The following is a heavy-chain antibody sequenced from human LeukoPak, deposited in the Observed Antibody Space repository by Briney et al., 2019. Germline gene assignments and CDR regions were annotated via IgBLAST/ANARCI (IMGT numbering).Heavy chain of an antibody. CDR3: ARTWGDYQRWFDP. J-gene: IGHJ5*02. CDR2: IYSGGST. V-gene: IGHV3-53*01. Sequence: PGGSLRLSCAASGFTVSSNYMSWVRQAPGKGLEWVSVIYSGGSTYHADSVKGRFTISRDNSKNTLYLQMHNLRAEDTAVYYCARTWGDYQRWFDPWGQGTLVTVSS. CDR1: GFTVSSNY. D-gene: IGHD4-17*01.